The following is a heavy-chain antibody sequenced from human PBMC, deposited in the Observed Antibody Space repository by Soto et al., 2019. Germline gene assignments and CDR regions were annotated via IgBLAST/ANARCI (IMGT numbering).Heavy chain of an antibody. Sequence: ASVKVSCKASGYSFTNNDVTWVRQATGQGLEWMGWMNPGSGDTGYAQKFQGRVTMTRDISIATAYMELSSLRSEDTAVYYCARNYGPEMATPEYYYYYGMDVWGQGTTVTVSS. D-gene: IGHD5-12*01. CDR3: ARNYGPEMATPEYYYYYGMDV. J-gene: IGHJ6*02. CDR1: GYSFTNND. CDR2: MNPGSGDT. V-gene: IGHV1-8*01.